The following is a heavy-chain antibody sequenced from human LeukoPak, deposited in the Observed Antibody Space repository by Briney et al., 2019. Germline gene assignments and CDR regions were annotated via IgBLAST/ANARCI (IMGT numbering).Heavy chain of an antibody. J-gene: IGHJ4*02. CDR2: INPNSGGT. D-gene: IGHD6-19*01. CDR1: GYTFTVYY. Sequence: APVKVSCKASGYTFTVYYMHWVRQAPGQGLEWMGYINPNSGGTKYAQQFQGRVTLTRDTSTSTAYMDLSSLRSDDTAVYYCARGAGTSFFDSWGQGTLVTVSS. V-gene: IGHV1-2*02. CDR3: ARGAGTSFFDS.